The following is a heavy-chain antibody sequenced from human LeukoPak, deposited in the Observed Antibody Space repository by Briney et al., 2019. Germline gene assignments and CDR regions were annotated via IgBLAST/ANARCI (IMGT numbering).Heavy chain of an antibody. V-gene: IGHV4-34*01. Sequence: SETLSLTCAVYGGSFSGYYWSWIRQPPGKGLEWIGEINHSGSTNYNPSLKSRVTISVDTSKNQFSLKLSSVTAADTAAYYCARVPHYLYSGSDNDPGDYWGQGTLVTVSS. J-gene: IGHJ4*02. CDR3: ARVPHYLYSGSDNDPGDY. D-gene: IGHD5-12*01. CDR1: GGSFSGYY. CDR2: INHSGST.